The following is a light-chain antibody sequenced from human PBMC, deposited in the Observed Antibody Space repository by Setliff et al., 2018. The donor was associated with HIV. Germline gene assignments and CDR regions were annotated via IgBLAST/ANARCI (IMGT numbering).Light chain of an antibody. CDR1: TGAVTSGFY. Sequence: QAVVTQAHSLTVSPGGTVTLTCGCNTGAVTSGFYPNWIQQIPGQAPRAVILHANIKYSWTPARFSGSLSGGKAALTVSGVQPEDEADSYCRLYCSGAGVFRGGTKATV. CDR3: RLYCSGAGV. V-gene: IGLV7-43*01. J-gene: IGLJ3*02. CDR2: HAN.